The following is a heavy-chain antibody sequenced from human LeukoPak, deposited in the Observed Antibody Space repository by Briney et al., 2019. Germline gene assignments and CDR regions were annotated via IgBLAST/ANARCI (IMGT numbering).Heavy chain of an antibody. D-gene: IGHD2-21*01. V-gene: IGHV3-7*01. CDR3: ARDSDGGEIAFDY. J-gene: IGHJ4*02. CDR2: IKQDGSEK. CDR1: GFTFSSYW. Sequence: SGGSLRLSCAASGFTFSSYWMSWVRQAPGKGLEWVANIKQDGSEKYYVDSVKGRFTISRDNAKNSLYLQMNSLRAEDTAVYYCARDSDGGEIAFDYWGQGTLVTVSS.